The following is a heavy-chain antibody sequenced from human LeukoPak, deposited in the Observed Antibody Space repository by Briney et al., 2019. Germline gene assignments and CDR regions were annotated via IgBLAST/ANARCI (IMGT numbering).Heavy chain of an antibody. Sequence: GGSLRLSCAASGFTVSSNYMSWVRQAPGKGLEWVSVIYSGDNTYYADSVKGRFTISRDISKNTLYLQMNSLRAEDTAVYYCARDPPYSSGRGVADYWGQGTLVTVSS. J-gene: IGHJ4*02. V-gene: IGHV3-66*01. CDR2: IYSGDNT. CDR1: GFTVSSNY. D-gene: IGHD6-19*01. CDR3: ARDPPYSSGRGVADY.